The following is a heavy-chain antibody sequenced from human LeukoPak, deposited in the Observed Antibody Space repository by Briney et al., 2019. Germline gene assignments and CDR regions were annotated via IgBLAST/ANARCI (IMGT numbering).Heavy chain of an antibody. CDR1: GYTFRDYA. D-gene: IGHD3-10*01. Sequence: GGSLRLSCAASGYTFRDYAMHWVRQTPGKAPEWVSGISRNSGSIGYADSVKGRFTISRDNAKNSLFLQMNSLRVEDTALYYCAKGVLLAADSFDIWGQGTLVTVSS. CDR2: ISRNSGSI. J-gene: IGHJ3*02. CDR3: AKGVLLAADSFDI. V-gene: IGHV3-9*01.